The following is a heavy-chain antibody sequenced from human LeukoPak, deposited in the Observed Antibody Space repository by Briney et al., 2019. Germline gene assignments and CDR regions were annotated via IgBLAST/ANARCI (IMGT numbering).Heavy chain of an antibody. CDR3: ARVSRTGAFDY. CDR1: GGSISTYY. CDR2: IYYSGGT. V-gene: IGHV4-59*01. D-gene: IGHD3-10*01. J-gene: IGHJ4*02. Sequence: PSETLSLTCTLSGGSISTYYWSWIRQPPGKGLEGIGDIYYSGGTNYNPSLKSRVIISVDTSKNQYSLKLSSVTAADTAVYYCARVSRTGAFDYWGQGTLVTVSS.